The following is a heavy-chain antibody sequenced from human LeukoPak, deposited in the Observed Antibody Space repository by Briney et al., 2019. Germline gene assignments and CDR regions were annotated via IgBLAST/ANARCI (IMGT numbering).Heavy chain of an antibody. V-gene: IGHV1-69*10. Sequence: ASVKVSCKASGGTFSSYAISWVRQAPGQGLEWMGGIIPILGTANYAQKFQGRVTMTTDTSTSTVYMELRSLRSDDTAVYYCARGDDAFDFWGQGTMVTVSS. J-gene: IGHJ3*01. CDR1: GGTFSSYA. CDR2: IIPILGTA. CDR3: ARGDDAFDF.